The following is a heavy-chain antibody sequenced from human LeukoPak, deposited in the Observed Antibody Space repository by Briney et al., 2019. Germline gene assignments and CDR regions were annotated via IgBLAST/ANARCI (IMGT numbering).Heavy chain of an antibody. CDR2: ISAYNGNT. CDR3: ARDSSRVISTSSTFSPFDY. D-gene: IGHD2-2*01. CDR1: GYTFTSYG. V-gene: IGHV1-18*01. J-gene: IGHJ4*02. Sequence: ASVKFSCKASGYTFTSYGISWVRQAPGQGLEWIGWISAYNGNTNYAQKLQGRVTMTTDTSTSTAYMELRSLRSDDTAVYYCARDSSRVISTSSTFSPFDYWGQGTLVTVSS.